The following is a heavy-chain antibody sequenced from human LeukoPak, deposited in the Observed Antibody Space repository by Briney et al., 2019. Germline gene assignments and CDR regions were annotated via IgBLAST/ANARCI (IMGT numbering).Heavy chain of an antibody. CDR2: IYPGYYDN. D-gene: IGHD3-22*01. J-gene: IGHJ4*02. CDR3: ATDYYDRSGYYNPFGY. V-gene: IGHV5-51*01. Sequence: GESLQISCKGSGYHFTSSWIGSVRQMPGKGLEWMGIIYPGYYDNRYSPSLQGQVTISADKSISTAYLQWSSLKASDTAMYYCATDYYDRSGYYNPFGYWGQGTLVTVSS. CDR1: GYHFTSSW.